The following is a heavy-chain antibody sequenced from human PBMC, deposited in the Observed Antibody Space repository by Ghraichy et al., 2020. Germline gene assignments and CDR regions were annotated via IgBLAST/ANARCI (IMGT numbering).Heavy chain of an antibody. CDR2: ISSSSSTI. Sequence: GGSLRLSCAASGFTFSSYSMNWVRQAPGKGLEWVSYISSSSSTIYYADSVKGRFTISRDNAKNSLYLQMNSLRDEDTAVYYCARDYGSSSWDYAFDIWGQGTMVTVSS. J-gene: IGHJ3*02. V-gene: IGHV3-48*02. CDR1: GFTFSSYS. CDR3: ARDYGSSSWDYAFDI. D-gene: IGHD6-13*01.